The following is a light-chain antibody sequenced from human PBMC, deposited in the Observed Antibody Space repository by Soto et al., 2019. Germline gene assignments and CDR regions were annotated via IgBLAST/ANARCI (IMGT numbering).Light chain of an antibody. CDR3: QQYGDSST. J-gene: IGKJ1*01. V-gene: IGKV3D-20*01. CDR2: DAS. CDR1: QSVSSSY. Sequence: IVLTQSLATLSLSPGERATLSCVASQSVSSSYLAWYQQKPGLAPRLLIYDASSRATGIPDRFSGSGSGTDFTLTISRLEPEDFAVYYCQQYGDSSTFGQGTKVDI.